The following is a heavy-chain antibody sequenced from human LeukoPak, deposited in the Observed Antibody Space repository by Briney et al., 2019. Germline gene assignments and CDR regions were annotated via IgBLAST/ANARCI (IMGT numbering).Heavy chain of an antibody. Sequence: ASVKVSCKASGYTFTGYYMHWVRQAPGQGLEWMGWINPNSGSTNYAQKFQGRVTMTRDTSISTAYMELSRLRADDTAVYYCARDLSGSYTDYYYYYMDVRGKGTTVTVSS. CDR2: INPNSGST. V-gene: IGHV1-2*02. J-gene: IGHJ6*03. CDR1: GYTFTGYY. D-gene: IGHD1-26*01. CDR3: ARDLSGSYTDYYYYYMDV.